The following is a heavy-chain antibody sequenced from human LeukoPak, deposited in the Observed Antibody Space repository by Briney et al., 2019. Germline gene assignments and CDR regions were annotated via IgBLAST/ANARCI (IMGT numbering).Heavy chain of an antibody. V-gene: IGHV4-34*01. CDR3: ARGRLRWTLSYFDY. D-gene: IGHD4-23*01. CDR1: GGSFSGYY. CDR2: INHSGST. Sequence: PSETLSLTCAVYGGSFSGYYWSWIRQPPGKGLEWIGEINHSGSTNYNPSLESRVTISVDTSKNQFSLKLSSVTAADTAVYYCARGRLRWTLSYFDYWGQGTLVTVSS. J-gene: IGHJ4*02.